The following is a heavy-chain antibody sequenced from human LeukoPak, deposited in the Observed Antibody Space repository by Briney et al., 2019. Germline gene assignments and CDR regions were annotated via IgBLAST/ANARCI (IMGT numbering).Heavy chain of an antibody. D-gene: IGHD6-13*01. V-gene: IGHV3-7*01. J-gene: IGHJ6*02. CDR3: ARVTGRIAAAGTGTFYYYGMDV. CDR2: IKQDGGEK. Sequence: GGSLRLSCAASGFTFSSYWMSWVRQAPGKGQEWVANIKQDGGEKYYVDSVKGRFTISRDNAKNSLYLQMNSLRAEDTAVYYCARVTGRIAAAGTGTFYYYGMDVWGQGTTVTVSS. CDR1: GFTFSSYW.